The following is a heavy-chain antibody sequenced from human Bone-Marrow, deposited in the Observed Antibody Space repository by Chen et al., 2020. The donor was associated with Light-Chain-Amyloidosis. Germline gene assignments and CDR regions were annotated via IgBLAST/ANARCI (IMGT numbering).Heavy chain of an antibody. J-gene: IGHJ4*02. CDR1: GYTFPNYW. V-gene: IGHV5-51*01. Sequence: EVQLEQSGPEVKKPGESLKISCKGSGYTFPNYWIGWVRQMPGKGLEWMGGIYPDYSDARYSPSFEGQVTISAGKSITTAYLQWRSLKASDTAMYYCARRRDGYNFDYWGQGTLVTVSS. D-gene: IGHD5-12*01. CDR2: IYPDYSDA. CDR3: ARRRDGYNFDY.